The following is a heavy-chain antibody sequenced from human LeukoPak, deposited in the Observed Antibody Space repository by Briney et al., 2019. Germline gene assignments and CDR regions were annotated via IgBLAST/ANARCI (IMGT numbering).Heavy chain of an antibody. D-gene: IGHD5-12*01. Sequence: GGSLRLSCAASGFTFSAYWMHWVRQAPGKGLVWVSRINTDGSSPTYAASVKGRFTISRDNAKNTLYLQMNSLTAEDTAVYYCARDGKWLPDYWGQGTLVTVSS. CDR3: ARDGKWLPDY. J-gene: IGHJ4*02. CDR1: GFTFSAYW. V-gene: IGHV3-74*01. CDR2: INTDGSSP.